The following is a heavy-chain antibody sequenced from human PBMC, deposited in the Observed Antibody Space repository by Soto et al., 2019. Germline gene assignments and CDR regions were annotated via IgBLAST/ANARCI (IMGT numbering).Heavy chain of an antibody. CDR3: LKRDCDY. Sequence: QVQLVESGGGVVQPGRSLRLSCAASGFTFSSYGMHWVRQAPGKGLEWVAVTSYDGSNKYYADSVKGRFTISRDNSKNTLYLQMNSLRAEDTAVYYCLKRDCDYWGQGTLVTVSS. V-gene: IGHV3-30*18. CDR2: TSYDGSNK. CDR1: GFTFSSYG. J-gene: IGHJ4*02.